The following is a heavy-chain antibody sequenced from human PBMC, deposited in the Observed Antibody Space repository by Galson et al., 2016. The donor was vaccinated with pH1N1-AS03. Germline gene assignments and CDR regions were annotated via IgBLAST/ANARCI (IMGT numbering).Heavy chain of an antibody. CDR1: GFTFSNTW. Sequence: SLRLSCAASGFTFSNTWMIWVRQAPGKGLEWVGRIKSKTDGETTDYAAPVKGRFTISRDDSKNTLFLQMNNLKTEDTADYHCSPSSFSSSRLEYWGQGTLVTVSS. V-gene: IGHV3-15*01. D-gene: IGHD6-13*01. CDR3: SPSSFSSSRLEY. CDR2: IKSKTDGETT. J-gene: IGHJ4*02.